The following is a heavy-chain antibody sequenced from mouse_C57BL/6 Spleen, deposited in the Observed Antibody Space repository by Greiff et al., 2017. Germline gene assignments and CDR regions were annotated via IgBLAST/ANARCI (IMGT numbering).Heavy chain of an antibody. CDR1: GFNIKDYY. J-gene: IGHJ4*01. CDR3: AREITTVVATRDYYAMDY. Sequence: EVKVVESGAELVKPGASVKLSCTASGFNIKDYYMHWVKQRTEQGLEWIGRIDPEDGETKYAPKFQGKATITADTSSNTAYLQLSSLTSEDTAVYYCAREITTVVATRDYYAMDYWGQGTSVTVSS. D-gene: IGHD1-1*01. V-gene: IGHV14-2*01. CDR2: IDPEDGET.